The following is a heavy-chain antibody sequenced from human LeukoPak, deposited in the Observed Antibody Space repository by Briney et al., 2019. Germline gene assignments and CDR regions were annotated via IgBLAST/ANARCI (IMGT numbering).Heavy chain of an antibody. CDR3: ASHHPNVIAWGTFDY. CDR2: ISSSGSTI. J-gene: IGHJ4*02. V-gene: IGHV3-48*01. Sequence: GGSLRLSCAASGFTVSSNSMNWVRQAPGKGLEWVSYISSSGSTIYYADSVKGRFTISRDNSKNTLYLQMNSLRAEDTAVYYCASHHPNVIAWGTFDYWGQGTLVTVSS. CDR1: GFTVSSNS. D-gene: IGHD3-10*01.